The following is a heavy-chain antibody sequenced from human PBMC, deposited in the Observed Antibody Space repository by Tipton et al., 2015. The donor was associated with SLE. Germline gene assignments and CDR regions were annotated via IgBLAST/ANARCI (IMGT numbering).Heavy chain of an antibody. CDR1: GVSIGSSCYY. CDR2: VYYSWST. D-gene: IGHD3-16*01. CDR3: TRQRGTAYYYYHMDV. V-gene: IGHV4-39*01. Sequence: TLSLTCIVSGVSIGSSCYYWVWIRQPPGRGLEWIGTVYYSWSTYYNPSLKSQVTISVGTSTNQLSLRLTSVTAADTAVYYCTRQRGTAYYYYHMDVWGKGTTVTVSS. J-gene: IGHJ6*03.